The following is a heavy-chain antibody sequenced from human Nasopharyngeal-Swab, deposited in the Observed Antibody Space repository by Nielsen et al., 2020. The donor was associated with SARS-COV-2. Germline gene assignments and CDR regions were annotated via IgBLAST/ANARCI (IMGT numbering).Heavy chain of an antibody. D-gene: IGHD4-11*01. Sequence: SETLSLTCTVSGGSISSSSYYWGWIRQPPGKGLEWIGSIYYSGSTYYNPPLKSRVTISVDTSKNQFSLKLSSVAAADTAVYYCARHPTTAFDYWGQGTLVTVSS. CDR3: ARHPTTAFDY. V-gene: IGHV4-39*01. CDR2: IYYSGST. CDR1: GGSISSSSYY. J-gene: IGHJ4*02.